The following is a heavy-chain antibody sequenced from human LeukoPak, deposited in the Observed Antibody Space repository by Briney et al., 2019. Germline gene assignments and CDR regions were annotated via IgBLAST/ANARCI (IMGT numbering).Heavy chain of an antibody. CDR3: ARGAMVVFDY. CDR2: INNDGGEK. CDR1: GLTLSSYW. Sequence: VGSLCLSSAASGLTLSSYWTSWVRQAPGEGQEGVANINNDGGEKYYVASVKGRFTISRDNAKNSLYLQMNSLRAEDTAVYYCARGAMVVFDYWGQGTLVTVSS. D-gene: IGHD5-18*01. V-gene: IGHV3-7*01. J-gene: IGHJ4*02.